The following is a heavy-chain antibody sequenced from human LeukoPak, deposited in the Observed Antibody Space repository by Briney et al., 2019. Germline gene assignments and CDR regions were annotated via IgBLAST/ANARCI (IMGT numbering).Heavy chain of an antibody. Sequence: GGSLRLSCAASGFTFSSYSMNWVRQAPGKGLEWVSSISSSSSYIKYADSVKGRFTISRDNAKNSLYLQMNSLRAEDTAVYYCARELCSGGSCYRGDYWGQGTLVTVSS. CDR2: ISSSSSYI. J-gene: IGHJ4*02. V-gene: IGHV3-21*01. D-gene: IGHD2-15*01. CDR1: GFTFSSYS. CDR3: ARELCSGGSCYRGDY.